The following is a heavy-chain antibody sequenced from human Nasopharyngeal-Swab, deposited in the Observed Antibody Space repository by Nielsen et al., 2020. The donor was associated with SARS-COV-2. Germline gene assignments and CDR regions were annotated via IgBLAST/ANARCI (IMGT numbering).Heavy chain of an antibody. Sequence: GESLKISCAASGFTFSSYSMNWVRQAPGKGLGWVSYISSSSSTIYYADSVKGRFTISRDNAKNSLYLQMNSLRDEDTAVYYCARGITGTRRPDAFDIWGQGTMVTVSS. D-gene: IGHD1-20*01. CDR2: ISSSSSTI. V-gene: IGHV3-48*02. J-gene: IGHJ3*02. CDR1: GFTFSSYS. CDR3: ARGITGTRRPDAFDI.